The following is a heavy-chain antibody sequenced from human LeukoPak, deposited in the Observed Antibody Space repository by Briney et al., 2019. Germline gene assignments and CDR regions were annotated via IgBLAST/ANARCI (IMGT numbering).Heavy chain of an antibody. V-gene: IGHV3-20*04. CDR2: INWDGAST. D-gene: IGHD2-2*01. J-gene: IGHJ6*03. CDR3: GRVHCSTNSCYDYYDYYMDV. CDR1: GFRFDDYS. Sequence: RGSLRLSCAASGFRFDDYSMNWVRHVPGKGLEWVAGINWDGASTGYGGSMKGRFTISRDNGKNSLYLQMNSLRVEDTAVYYCGRVHCSTNSCYDYYDYYMDVSGKGTTVTVSS.